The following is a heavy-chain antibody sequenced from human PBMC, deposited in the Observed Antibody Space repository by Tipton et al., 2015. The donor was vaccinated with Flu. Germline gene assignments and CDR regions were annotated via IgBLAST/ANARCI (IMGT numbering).Heavy chain of an antibody. Sequence: LRLSCSVSGDSVGSDYYWGWIRQPPGKGLEWLGNIHRSGSTYYNSSLQSRVTISIDRSNNQVSLRLVSVTATDTAIYYCARRDYSNYVSEPRSWVDPWGQGILVTVSS. CDR2: IHRSGST. CDR1: GDSVGSDYY. CDR3: ARRDYSNYVSEPRSWVDP. V-gene: IGHV4-38-2*01. J-gene: IGHJ5*02. D-gene: IGHD4-11*01.